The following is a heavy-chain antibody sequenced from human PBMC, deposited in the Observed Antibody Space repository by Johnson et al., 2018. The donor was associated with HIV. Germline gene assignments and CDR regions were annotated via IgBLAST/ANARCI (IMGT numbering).Heavy chain of an antibody. V-gene: IGHV3-30*19. Sequence: HVQLVESGGGVVQPGRSLRLSCAASGFTFSSYGMHWVRQAPGKGLEWVAGMWYDGSNKYYADSVKGRFTISRDNSKNTLYLQMNSLRAEDTAVYYCARGRDSSGWYRNVFDIWGQGTIVTVSS. CDR3: ARGRDSSGWYRNVFDI. CDR1: GFTFSSYG. CDR2: MWYDGSNK. D-gene: IGHD6-19*01. J-gene: IGHJ3*02.